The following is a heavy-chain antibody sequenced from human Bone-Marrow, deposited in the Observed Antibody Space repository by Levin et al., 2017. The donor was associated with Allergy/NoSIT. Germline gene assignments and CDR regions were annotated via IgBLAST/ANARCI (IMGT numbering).Heavy chain of an antibody. D-gene: IGHD6-13*01. CDR2: ISYDGSNK. V-gene: IGHV3-30-3*01. J-gene: IGHJ5*02. Sequence: LSLTCAASGFTFSSYAMHWVRQAPGKGLEWVAVISYDGSNKYYADSVKGRFTISRDNSKNTLYLQMNSLRAEDTAVYYCARDGAAAASWCWFDPWGQGTLVTVSS. CDR1: GFTFSSYA. CDR3: ARDGAAAASWCWFDP.